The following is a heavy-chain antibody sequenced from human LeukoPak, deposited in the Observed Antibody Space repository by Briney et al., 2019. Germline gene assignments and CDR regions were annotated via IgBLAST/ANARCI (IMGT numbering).Heavy chain of an antibody. CDR2: ISGSGDST. CDR3: TKGLYGSGSSPDF. Sequence: GGSLRLSCVASGFIFRNYAMTWVRQAPGKGLEWVSAISGSGDSTSYADAVKGRLTISRDNAKNTVYLQMNSLRAEDTAVYYCTKGLYGSGSSPDFWGQGVPVTVSS. J-gene: IGHJ4*02. D-gene: IGHD3-10*01. V-gene: IGHV3-23*01. CDR1: GFIFRNYA.